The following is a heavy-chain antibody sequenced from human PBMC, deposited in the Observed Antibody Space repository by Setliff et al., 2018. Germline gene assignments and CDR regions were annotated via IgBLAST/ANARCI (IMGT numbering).Heavy chain of an antibody. CDR3: ARAKMEESGKAQAGMDV. CDR1: GFTVTSNY. J-gene: IGHJ6*04. CDR2: VSSRSDYI. V-gene: IGHV3-21*01. Sequence: GSLRLSCAASGFTVTSNYMNWVRQSPGKGLEWVSSVSSRSDYINYLDSVKGRFTVSRDNAKNSLYLQMNSLRAEDTAVYYCARAKMEESGKAQAGMDVWGKGTTVTVSS. D-gene: IGHD6-13*01.